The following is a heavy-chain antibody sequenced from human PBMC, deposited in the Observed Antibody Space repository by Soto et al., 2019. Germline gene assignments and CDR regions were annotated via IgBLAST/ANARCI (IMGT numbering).Heavy chain of an antibody. D-gene: IGHD3-22*01. CDR2: ISGSGGST. J-gene: IGHJ3*02. V-gene: IGHV3-23*01. CDR1: GFTFSSYA. Sequence: VQLLESGGGLVQPGGSLRLSCAASGFTFSSYAMSWVRQAPGKGLEWVSAISGSGGSTYYADSVKGRFTISRDNSKNTLYLQMNSLRAEDTAVYYCAKDRYYYDSSGSVSGAFDIWGQGTMVTVSS. CDR3: AKDRYYYDSSGSVSGAFDI.